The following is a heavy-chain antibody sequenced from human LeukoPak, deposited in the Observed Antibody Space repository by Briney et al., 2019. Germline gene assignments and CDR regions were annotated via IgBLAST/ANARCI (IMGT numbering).Heavy chain of an antibody. CDR2: IRGSGTST. CDR3: ARDPNGDYIGAFDFQR. J-gene: IGHJ1*01. CDR1: GFTFSNYA. Sequence: GGSLRLSCVGSGFTFSNYAMMWVRQTQGKRLEWVSAIRGSGTSTFYADSVKGRFTIFRDNFKNTVYLQMNNLRADDSALYYCARDPNGDYIGAFDFQRWGLGTQVTVSS. D-gene: IGHD4-17*01. V-gene: IGHV3-23*01.